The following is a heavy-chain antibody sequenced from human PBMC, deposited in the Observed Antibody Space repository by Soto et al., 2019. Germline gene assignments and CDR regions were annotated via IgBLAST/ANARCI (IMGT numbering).Heavy chain of an antibody. CDR2: INPNSGGT. J-gene: IGHJ5*02. CDR1: GYTFTGYY. Sequence: ASVKVSCKASGYTFTGYYMHWVRQAPGQGLEWMGWINPNSGGTNYAQKFQGWVTMTRDTSISTAYMELSRLRSDDTAVYYCARAFAAAEYNWFDPWGQGTLVTVSS. CDR3: ARAFAAAEYNWFDP. V-gene: IGHV1-2*04. D-gene: IGHD6-13*01.